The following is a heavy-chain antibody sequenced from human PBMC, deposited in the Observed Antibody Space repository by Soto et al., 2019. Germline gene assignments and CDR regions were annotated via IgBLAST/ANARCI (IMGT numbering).Heavy chain of an antibody. CDR2: VSSSGST. V-gene: IGHV4-59*01. CDR1: GGSISVDH. D-gene: IGHD3-22*01. CDR3: ASGFYDSRRYYEAFDI. Sequence: SETLSLTCTVSGGSISVDHWNWIRQPPGKGLEWIAYVSSSGSTKYNPSLKSRVTISIDTTKNQFSLRLSSVTAADTAVYYCASGFYDSRRYYEAFDISGQGTRVTVSS. J-gene: IGHJ3*02.